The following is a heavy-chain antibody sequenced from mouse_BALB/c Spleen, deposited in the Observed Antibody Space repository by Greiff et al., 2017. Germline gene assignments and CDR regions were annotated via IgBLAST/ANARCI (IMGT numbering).Heavy chain of an antibody. J-gene: IGHJ2*01. CDR1: GYTFTDYA. D-gene: IGHD1-1*01. CDR3: ARGGTTVVATGSFDY. V-gene: IGHV1S137*01. CDR2: ISTYYGDA. Sequence: VQLQQSGAELVRPGVSVKISCKGSGYTFTDYAMHWVKQSHAKSLEWIGVISTYYGDASYNQKFKGKATMTVDKSSSTAYMELARLTSEDSAIYYCARGGTTVVATGSFDYWGQGTTLTVAS.